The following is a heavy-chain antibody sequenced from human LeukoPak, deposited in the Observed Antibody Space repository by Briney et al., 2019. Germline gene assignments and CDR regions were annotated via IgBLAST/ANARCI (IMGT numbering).Heavy chain of an antibody. J-gene: IGHJ4*02. V-gene: IGHV3-7*03. Sequence: GGSLRLSCAASGFTIDDYWMSWVRQASGKGPEWVANIKEDVSDKYYVDSVKGRFTISRDNAKNSLYLQMSRLRAEDTAVYYCARVGVAGFDYWGQGILVTVSS. CDR2: IKEDVSDK. CDR3: ARVGVAGFDY. D-gene: IGHD3-3*01. CDR1: GFTIDDYW.